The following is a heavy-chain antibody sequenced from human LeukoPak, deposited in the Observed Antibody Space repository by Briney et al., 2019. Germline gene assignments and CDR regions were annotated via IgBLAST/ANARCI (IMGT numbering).Heavy chain of an antibody. CDR3: ARDETYYYDSSGYYYLWFDP. CDR2: ISSSSSYI. Sequence: GGSLRLSCAASGFTFSSYSMNWVRQAPGKGLEWVSSISSSSSYIYYADSVKGRFTISRDNAKNSLYLQMNSLRAEDTAVYYRARDETYYYDSSGYYYLWFDPWGQGTLVTVSS. D-gene: IGHD3-22*01. CDR1: GFTFSSYS. J-gene: IGHJ5*02. V-gene: IGHV3-21*01.